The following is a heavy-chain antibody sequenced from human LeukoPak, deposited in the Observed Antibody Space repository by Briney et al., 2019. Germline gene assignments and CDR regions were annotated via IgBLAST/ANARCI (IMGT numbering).Heavy chain of an antibody. J-gene: IGHJ4*02. CDR2: IYSGTKT. CDR3: ARGDGSFDY. V-gene: IGHV3-53*01. CDR1: GFTVSGNY. D-gene: IGHD5-24*01. Sequence: PGGSLRLSCAASGFTVSGNYMNWVRQSPQKGLEWVSLIYSGTKTYYADSVKGRFTISRDNSKNTLYLQMNSLRAEDTAVYYCARGDGSFDYWGQGILVTVSS.